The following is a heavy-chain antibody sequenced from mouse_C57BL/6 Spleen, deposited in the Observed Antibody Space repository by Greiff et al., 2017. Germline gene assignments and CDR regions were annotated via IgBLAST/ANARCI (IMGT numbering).Heavy chain of an antibody. CDR1: GYTFTTYP. CDR2: FHPYNDDT. CDR3: ARGDSNYGFDWYFDV. V-gene: IGHV1-47*01. Sequence: VQLQQSGAELVKPGASVKMSCKASGYTFTTYPIEWMKQNHGKSLEWIGNFHPYNDDTKYNEKFKGKATLTVEKSSSTVYLELSRLTSDDSAVYYCARGDSNYGFDWYFDVWGTGTTVTVSS. D-gene: IGHD2-5*01. J-gene: IGHJ1*03.